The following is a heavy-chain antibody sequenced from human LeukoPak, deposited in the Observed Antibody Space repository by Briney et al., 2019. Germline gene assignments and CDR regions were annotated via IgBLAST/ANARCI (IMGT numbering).Heavy chain of an antibody. J-gene: IGHJ4*02. D-gene: IGHD5-12*01. CDR3: ARDYPASITTTGPFDY. CDR2: IYTSGST. V-gene: IGHV4-4*07. Sequence: SETLSLTCAVYLGSFSGYYWSWIRQPAGKGLEWIGRIYTSGSTNYNPSLKSRVTMSVDTSKNQFSLKLSSVTAADTAVYYCARDYPASITTTGPFDYWGQGTLVTVSS. CDR1: LGSFSGYY.